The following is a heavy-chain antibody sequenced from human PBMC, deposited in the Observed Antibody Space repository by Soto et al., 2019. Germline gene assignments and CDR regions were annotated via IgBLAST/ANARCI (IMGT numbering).Heavy chain of an antibody. CDR2: IYHSGST. V-gene: IGHV4-4*02. CDR1: GGSIRSSNW. CDR3: ARDPEVGYGLDV. Sequence: QVQPQESGPGLVKPSGTLSLTCAVSGGSIRSSNWWTWVRQPPGKGLEWIGEIYHSGSTNYNPSLKSRVTISVDKSKNQLSLKLTSVTAADTAVYYCARDPEVGYGLDVWGQGITVTVSS. J-gene: IGHJ6*02. D-gene: IGHD2-2*01.